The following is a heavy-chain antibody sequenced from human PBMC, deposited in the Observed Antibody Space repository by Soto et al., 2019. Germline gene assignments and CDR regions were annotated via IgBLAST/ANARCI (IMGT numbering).Heavy chain of an antibody. V-gene: IGHV4-34*01. CDR3: ARGIGSGYYNRYYYGMDV. CDR1: GGSFSGYY. J-gene: IGHJ6*02. Sequence: SETLSLTCAVYGGSFSGYYWSWIRQPPGKGLEWIGEINHSGSTNYNPSLKSRVTISVDTSKNQFSLKLSSVTAADTAVYYCARGIGSGYYNRYYYGMDVWGQGTTVTVSS. CDR2: INHSGST. D-gene: IGHD3-9*01.